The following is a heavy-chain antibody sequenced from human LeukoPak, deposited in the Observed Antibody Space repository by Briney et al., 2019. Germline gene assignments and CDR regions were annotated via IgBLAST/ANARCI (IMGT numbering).Heavy chain of an antibody. CDR1: GYTLTELS. J-gene: IGHJ4*02. D-gene: IGHD3-16*01. Sequence: ASVKVSCKVSGYTLTELSLHWVRQAAGQGHEWMGGFEPEDGERVYAQTFQGRVAMTEDTSTNTAYMELSSLTSEDTAVYYCVTLGGGVPIAIVDYWGQGTLVTVSS. CDR3: VTLGGGVPIAIVDY. V-gene: IGHV1-24*01. CDR2: FEPEDGER.